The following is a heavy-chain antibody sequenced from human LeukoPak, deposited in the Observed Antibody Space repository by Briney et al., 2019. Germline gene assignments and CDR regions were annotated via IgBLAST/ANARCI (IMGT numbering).Heavy chain of an antibody. CDR3: ARETKAVAGTGSLEY. CDR1: GGSVSSYY. Sequence: SSETLSLTCTVSGGSVSSYYWSWIRQSAGKGLEWIGRIYSSGSTNYNPSLKSRVTMSVDTSKNQFSLQVSFVTAADTAVYYCARETKAVAGTGSLEYWGQGTLVTVSS. CDR2: IYSSGST. V-gene: IGHV4-4*07. D-gene: IGHD6-19*01. J-gene: IGHJ4*02.